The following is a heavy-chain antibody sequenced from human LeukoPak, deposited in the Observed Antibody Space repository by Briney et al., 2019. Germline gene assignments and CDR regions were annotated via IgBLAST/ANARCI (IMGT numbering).Heavy chain of an antibody. CDR1: GFTFSSYE. CDR3: ARDPSVSYYGSGSYLDY. CDR2: ISSSGSTI. J-gene: IGHJ4*02. Sequence: PGGSLRLSCAASGFTFSSYEMNWVRQAPGKGLEWVSYISSSGSTIYYADSVKGRLTISRDNAKNSLYLQMNSLRAEDTAVYYCARDPSVSYYGSGSYLDYWGQGTLVTVSS. V-gene: IGHV3-48*03. D-gene: IGHD3-10*01.